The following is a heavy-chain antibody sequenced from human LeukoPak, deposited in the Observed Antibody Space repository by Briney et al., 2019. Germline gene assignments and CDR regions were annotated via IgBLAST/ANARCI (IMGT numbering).Heavy chain of an antibody. CDR3: ARDREMATITGGDY. CDR1: GFTFSSYG. CDR2: IWYDGSNK. V-gene: IGHV3-33*01. J-gene: IGHJ4*02. Sequence: GGSLRLSCAASGFTFSSYGMHWVRQAPGKGLEWVAVIWYDGSNKYYADSVKGRFTISRDNSKNTPYLQMNSLRAEDTAVYYCARDREMATITGGDYWGQGTLVTVSS. D-gene: IGHD5-24*01.